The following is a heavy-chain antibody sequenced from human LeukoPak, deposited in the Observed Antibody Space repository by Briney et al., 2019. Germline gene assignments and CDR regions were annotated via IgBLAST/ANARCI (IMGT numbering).Heavy chain of an antibody. Sequence: GGSLRLSCAASGFTFSSYEMNWVRQAPGTGLEWVSYISSSGSTIYYADSVKGRFTISRDNAKNSLYLQMNSLRAEDTAVYYCARDGRGYSYGGLYYYYYMDVWGKGTTVTVSS. CDR2: ISSSGSTI. CDR1: GFTFSSYE. D-gene: IGHD5-18*01. J-gene: IGHJ6*03. CDR3: ARDGRGYSYGGLYYYYYMDV. V-gene: IGHV3-48*03.